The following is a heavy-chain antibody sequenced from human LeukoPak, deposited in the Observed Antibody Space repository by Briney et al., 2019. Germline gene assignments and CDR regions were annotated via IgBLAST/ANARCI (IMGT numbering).Heavy chain of an antibody. D-gene: IGHD6-6*01. V-gene: IGHV3-30*04. Sequence: GRSLRLSCAASGFTFSSYAMHWVRQAPGKGLEWVAVISYDGSNKYYADSVKGRFTISRDNSKNTLYLQMNSLRAEDTAVYYCARVIRGGWQLVLYDAFDIWGQGTMVTVSS. CDR1: GFTFSSYA. CDR2: ISYDGSNK. CDR3: ARVIRGGWQLVLYDAFDI. J-gene: IGHJ3*02.